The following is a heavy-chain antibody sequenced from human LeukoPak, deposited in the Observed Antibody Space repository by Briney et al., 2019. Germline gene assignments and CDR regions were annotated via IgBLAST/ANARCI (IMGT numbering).Heavy chain of an antibody. J-gene: IGHJ4*02. D-gene: IGHD2-15*01. CDR1: GFTFTIFG. CDR3: ARDGYCSGGTCYSAVDY. V-gene: IGHV3-48*04. Sequence: GGSLRLSCATSGFTFTIFGINWVRQAPGKGPEWVSYISSSSSTIYYADSVKGRFTISRDNAKNSLYLQINSLRAEDTAVYYCARDGYCSGGTCYSAVDYWGQGTLVTVSS. CDR2: ISSSSSTI.